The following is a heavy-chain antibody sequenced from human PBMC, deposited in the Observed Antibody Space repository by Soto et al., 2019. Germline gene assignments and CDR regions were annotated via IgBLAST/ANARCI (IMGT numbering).Heavy chain of an antibody. Sequence: QVQLVESGGGVVQPGRSLRLSCAASGFTFSSYAMHWVRQAPGKGLEWVAVISYDGSNKYYADSVKGRFTISRDNSKNTLYLQMNSLRAEDTAVYYCARGFWSGYYRLADRDDNLDYWGQGTLVTVSS. V-gene: IGHV3-30-3*01. D-gene: IGHD3-3*01. CDR1: GFTFSSYA. J-gene: IGHJ4*02. CDR2: ISYDGSNK. CDR3: ARGFWSGYYRLADRDDNLDY.